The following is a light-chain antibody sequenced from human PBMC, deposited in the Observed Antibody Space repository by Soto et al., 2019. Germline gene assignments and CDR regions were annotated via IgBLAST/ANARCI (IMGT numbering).Light chain of an antibody. V-gene: IGLV2-11*01. CDR1: SSDVGGYNY. CDR2: DVN. CDR3: CSYAGSYTLV. Sequence: QSALTQPRSVSGSPGQSVTISCTGTSSDVGGYNYVSWYQQHPGKAPKLMIYDVNKWPSGVPHRFSGSKSGNTASLTISGLQAEDEADYYCCSYAGSYTLVFGTGTKVTVL. J-gene: IGLJ1*01.